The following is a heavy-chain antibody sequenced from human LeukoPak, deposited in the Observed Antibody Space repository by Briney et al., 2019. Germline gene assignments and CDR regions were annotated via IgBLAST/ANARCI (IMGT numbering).Heavy chain of an antibody. CDR1: GYSFTSYW. CDR3: ASSGYSRRGHDAFDI. V-gene: IGHV5-51*01. J-gene: IGHJ3*02. Sequence: GESLKISCKGSGYSFTSYWIGWVRQMPGKDLEWMGIIYPGDSDTRYSPSFQGQVTISADKSISTAYLQWSSLKASDTAMYYCASSGYSRRGHDAFDIWGQGTMVTVSS. CDR2: IYPGDSDT. D-gene: IGHD6-13*01.